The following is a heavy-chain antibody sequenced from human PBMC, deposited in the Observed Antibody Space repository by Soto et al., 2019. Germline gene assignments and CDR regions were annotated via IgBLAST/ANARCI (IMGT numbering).Heavy chain of an antibody. CDR1: GYTFTSYG. CDR2: ISAYNGNT. J-gene: IGHJ4*02. CDR3: ARDHSGYDPGFFDY. Sequence: ASVKVSCKASGYTFTSYGISWVRQAPGQGLEWMGWISAYNGNTNYAQKLQGRVTMTTDTSTSTAYMELRSLRSDDTAVYYCARDHSGYDPGFFDYWGQGTLVTVSS. D-gene: IGHD5-12*01. V-gene: IGHV1-18*01.